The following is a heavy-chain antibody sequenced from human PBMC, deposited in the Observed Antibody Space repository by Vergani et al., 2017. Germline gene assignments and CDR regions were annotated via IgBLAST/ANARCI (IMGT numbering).Heavy chain of an antibody. J-gene: IGHJ6*02. CDR2: IIPIFGTA. CDR3: ARGGPLYCSGGSRYPISYYYYYGMEV. CDR1: GGTFSSYA. D-gene: IGHD2-15*01. V-gene: IGHV1-69*06. Sequence: QVQLVQSGAEVKKPGSSVKVSCKASGGTFSSYAISWVRQAPGQGLEWMGGIIPIFGTANYAQKFQGRVTITADKSTSTAYMELSSLGSEDTAVYYCARGGPLYCSGGSRYPISYYYYYGMEVWGQGTTVTVSS.